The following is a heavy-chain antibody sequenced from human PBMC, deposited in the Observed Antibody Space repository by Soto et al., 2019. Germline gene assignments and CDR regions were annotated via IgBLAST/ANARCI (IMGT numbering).Heavy chain of an antibody. CDR2: IIPIFGTA. CDR1: GGTFSSYA. V-gene: IGHV1-69*13. D-gene: IGHD3-22*01. CDR3: ASRFTSFNTMIEPQGWFDP. Sequence: SVKVSCKASGGTFSSYAISCVLQSPVQWLDWMGGIIPIFGTANYAQKFQGRVTITADESTSTAYMELSSLRSEDTAVYYCASRFTSFNTMIEPQGWFDPWGQGTLVTVSS. J-gene: IGHJ5*02.